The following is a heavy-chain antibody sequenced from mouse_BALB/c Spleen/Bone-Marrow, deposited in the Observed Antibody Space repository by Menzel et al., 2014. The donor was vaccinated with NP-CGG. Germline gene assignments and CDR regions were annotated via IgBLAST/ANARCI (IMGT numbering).Heavy chain of an antibody. J-gene: IGHJ3*01. D-gene: IGHD1-1*01. Sequence: EVQLQQSGAELVKPGASVKLSCTASGFSIKDTYMHWVKQRPEQGLEWIGGIDPASGNTKFDPKFQGKATIASDTSSNTAYLQLSSLTSEDTAVYYCAAYYYVSSYGFAYWGQGTLVTVSA. CDR1: GFSIKDTY. CDR3: AAYYYVSSYGFAY. CDR2: IDPASGNT. V-gene: IGHV14-3*02.